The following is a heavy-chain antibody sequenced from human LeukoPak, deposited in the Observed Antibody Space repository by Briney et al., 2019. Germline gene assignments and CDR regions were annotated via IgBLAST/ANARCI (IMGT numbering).Heavy chain of an antibody. D-gene: IGHD4-23*01. V-gene: IGHV3-48*01. CDR3: ARETVGIDY. Sequence: PGGSLRLSCAASGFTFNSYGMLWVRQAPGKGLEWVSYISSSRSTITYADSVKGRFTISRDNAKNSLYLQMSSLRAEDTAVYYCARETVGIDYWGQGTLVTVSS. J-gene: IGHJ4*02. CDR2: ISSSRSTI. CDR1: GFTFNSYG.